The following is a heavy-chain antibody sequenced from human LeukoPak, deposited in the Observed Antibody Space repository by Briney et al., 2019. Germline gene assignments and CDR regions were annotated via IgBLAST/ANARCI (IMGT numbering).Heavy chain of an antibody. D-gene: IGHD5-12*01. J-gene: IGHJ4*02. CDR1: GSTFTSYY. V-gene: IGHV1-46*01. CDR2: INPSGGST. Sequence: ASVKVSCKASGSTFTSYYMHWVRQAPGQGFEWMGIINPSGGSTSYAQKFQGRVTMTRDMSTSTVYMELSSLRSEDTAVYYCARSDLGTITAGPFHYWGQGTLVAVSS. CDR3: ARSDLGTITAGPFHY.